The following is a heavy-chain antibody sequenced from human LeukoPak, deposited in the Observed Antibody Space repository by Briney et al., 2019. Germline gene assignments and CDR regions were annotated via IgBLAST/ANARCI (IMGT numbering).Heavy chain of an antibody. CDR1: GGTFSSYA. CDR3: ASDITIFGVVMSY. D-gene: IGHD3-3*01. CDR2: ISAYNGNT. Sequence: ASVKVSCKASGGTFSSYAISWVRQAPGQGLEWMGWISAYNGNTNYAQKLQGRVTMTTDTSTSTAYMELRSLRSDDTAVYYCASDITIFGVVMSYWGQGTLVTVSS. V-gene: IGHV1-18*01. J-gene: IGHJ4*02.